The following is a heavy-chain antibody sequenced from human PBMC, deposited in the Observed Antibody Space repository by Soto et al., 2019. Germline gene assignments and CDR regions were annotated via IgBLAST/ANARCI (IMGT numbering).Heavy chain of an antibody. J-gene: IGHJ4*02. CDR3: AHSIYYGSPEGLFDY. Sequence: SGPTLVNPTQTLTLTCTFSGFSLSTSGVGVGWIRQPPGKALEWLALIYWNDDKRYSPSLKSRLTITKDTSKNQAVLTMTNMDPVDTATYYCAHSIYYGSPEGLFDYWGQGTLVTVSS. D-gene: IGHD3-10*01. CDR1: GFSLSTSGVG. CDR2: IYWNDDK. V-gene: IGHV2-5*01.